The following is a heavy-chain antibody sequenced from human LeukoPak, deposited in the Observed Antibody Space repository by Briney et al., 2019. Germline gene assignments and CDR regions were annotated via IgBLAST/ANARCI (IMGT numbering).Heavy chain of an antibody. CDR1: GFNFNYVW. CDR3: TTERNWELLRPYGLDI. CDR2: IRTKIEGETT. D-gene: IGHD1-26*01. Sequence: GGSLRLSCAASGFNFNYVWMDWVRQAPGKGLEWVGRIRTKIEGETTDYAAPVKGGFTISRDDSKTTLYLHMSSLKTEDSAVYYCTTERNWELLRPYGLDIWGQGPTVTVSS. J-gene: IGHJ6*02. V-gene: IGHV3-15*01.